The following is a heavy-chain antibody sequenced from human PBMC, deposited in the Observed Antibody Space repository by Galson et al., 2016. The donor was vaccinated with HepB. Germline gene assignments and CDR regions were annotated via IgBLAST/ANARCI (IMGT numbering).Heavy chain of an antibody. CDR3: ARRLGGIRYGYLEGDVFDI. V-gene: IGHV4-39*01. D-gene: IGHD5-18*01. J-gene: IGHJ3*02. Sequence: ETLSLTCTVSGGSMSSSDFYWGWIRQPPGKGLEWIGNIYYSGSAYYSPSLKSRVTISVDTSKNQFSLKLSSVTAADTAVYYCARRLGGIRYGYLEGDVFDIWGQGKMVTVSS. CDR1: GGSMSSSDFY. CDR2: IYYSGSA.